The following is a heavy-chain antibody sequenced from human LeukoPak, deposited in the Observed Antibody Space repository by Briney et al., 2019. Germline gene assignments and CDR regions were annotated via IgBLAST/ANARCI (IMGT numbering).Heavy chain of an antibody. D-gene: IGHD1-26*01. CDR2: ISWNSGSI. Sequence: PGRSLRLSCAASGFTFDDYAMHWVRQAPGKGLEWVSGISWNSGSIGYADSVKGRFTISRDNAKNSLYLQMNSLRAEDTAVYYCARYRVGAIDYWGQGTLVTVSS. J-gene: IGHJ4*02. CDR1: GFTFDDYA. V-gene: IGHV3-9*01. CDR3: ARYRVGAIDY.